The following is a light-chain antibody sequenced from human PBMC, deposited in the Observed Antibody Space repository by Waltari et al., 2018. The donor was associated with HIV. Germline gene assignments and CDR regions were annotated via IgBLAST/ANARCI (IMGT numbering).Light chain of an antibody. CDR3: AAWDVSLSGNWV. J-gene: IGLJ3*02. V-gene: IGLV1-47*01. CDR2: RNN. CDR1: SSNIGSNY. Sequence: SVLTQPPSASGTPGQRVTISCSGSSSNIGSNYVYWYQQFPGTTPKLLIYRNNPRPFGVPDLFSGSRSGTSASLAISGLRCEDEADYYCAAWDVSLSGNWVFGGGTKLTVL.